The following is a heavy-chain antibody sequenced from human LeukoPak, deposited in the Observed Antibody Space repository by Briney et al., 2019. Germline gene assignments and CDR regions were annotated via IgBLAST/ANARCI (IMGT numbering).Heavy chain of an antibody. CDR1: GGSFSGYY. Sequence: SETLSLTCAVYGGSFSGYYWSWIRQPPGKGLEWIGEMNHSGSTNYNPSLKSRVTISVDTSKNQFSLKLSSVTAADTAVYYCARGWGTVLDYWGQGTLVTVSS. V-gene: IGHV4-34*01. CDR3: ARGWGTVLDY. CDR2: MNHSGST. J-gene: IGHJ4*02. D-gene: IGHD7-27*01.